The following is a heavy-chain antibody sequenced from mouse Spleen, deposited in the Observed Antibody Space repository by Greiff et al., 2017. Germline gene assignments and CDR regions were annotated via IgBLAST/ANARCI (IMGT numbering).Heavy chain of an antibody. CDR2: INYDGSST. D-gene: IGHD4-1*01. Sequence: DVKLVESEGGLVQPGSSMKLSCTASGFTFSDYYMAWVRQVPEKGLEWVANINYDGSSTYYLDSLKSRFIISRDNAKNILYLQMSSLKSEDTATYYCARGLTGLDYWGQGTTLTVSS. V-gene: IGHV5-16*01. CDR1: GFTFSDYY. J-gene: IGHJ2*01. CDR3: ARGLTGLDY.